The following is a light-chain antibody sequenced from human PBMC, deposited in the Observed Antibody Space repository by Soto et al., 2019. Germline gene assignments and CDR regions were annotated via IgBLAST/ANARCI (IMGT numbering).Light chain of an antibody. V-gene: IGLV2-23*03. CDR3: CSYAGSSTFGVV. Sequence: QSALTQPASVSGSPGQSITISCTGTSSDVGSYNLVSWYQQHPGKAPKLMIYEGSKRPSGVSNRFSGSKSRNTASLTISGLQAEDEADYYCCSYAGSSTFGVVFGGGTKLTVL. CDR1: SSDVGSYNL. CDR2: EGS. J-gene: IGLJ2*01.